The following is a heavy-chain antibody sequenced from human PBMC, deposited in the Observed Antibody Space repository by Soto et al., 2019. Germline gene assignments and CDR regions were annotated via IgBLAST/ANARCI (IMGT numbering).Heavy chain of an antibody. CDR3: AKDLLSYKVVVDVTPDQ. J-gene: IGHJ5*02. CDR2: ISGRGDST. CDR1: GFTFDDYA. D-gene: IGHD2-15*01. V-gene: IGHV3-23*01. Sequence: GGSLRLSCAASGFTFDDYAMHWVRQAPGKGLEWVSSISGRGDSTYYADSVRGRFTISRDNSKNTVYLQMNGLSAEDAARYYCAKDLLSYKVVVDVTPDQWGQGALVTVSS.